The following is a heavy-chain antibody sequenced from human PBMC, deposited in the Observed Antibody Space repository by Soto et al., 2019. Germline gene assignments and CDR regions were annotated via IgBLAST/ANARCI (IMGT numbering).Heavy chain of an antibody. J-gene: IGHJ4*01. D-gene: IGHD3-16*01. CDR1: RGSISNYF. Sequence: QVQLQEWGPGLVKPSETLSLTCPVSRGSISNYFWTWIRQPPGRGLEWIGYISYSGTTNDNASLTGRVIISIDTAANQFSQGVRSVTASDTAVYYCARIRGLGEVSPYFGHWCQGARVTVSS. CDR3: ARIRGLGEVSPYFGH. V-gene: IGHV4-59*01. CDR2: ISYSGTT.